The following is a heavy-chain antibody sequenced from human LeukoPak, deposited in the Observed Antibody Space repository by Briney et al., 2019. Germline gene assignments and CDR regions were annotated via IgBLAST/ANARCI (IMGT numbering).Heavy chain of an antibody. CDR3: ARGSRWFGVSDY. V-gene: IGHV4-34*01. CDR2: INHSGST. Sequence: SETLSLTCAFYGGSFSGYYWSWIRQPPGKGLEWIGEINHSGSTNDNPSLKSRVTISVDTSKNQFSLKLSSVTAADTAVYYCARGSRWFGVSDYWGQGTLVTVSS. D-gene: IGHD3-10*01. J-gene: IGHJ4*02. CDR1: GGSFSGYY.